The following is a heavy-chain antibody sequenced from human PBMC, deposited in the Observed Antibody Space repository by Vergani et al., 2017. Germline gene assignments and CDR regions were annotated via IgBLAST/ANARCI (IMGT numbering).Heavy chain of an antibody. Sequence: QVQLEESGGGVVQPGGSMILSCSASGLTLSSYGVRWVRQAPGRGLESVTFTRPHEDGAFYSASVRGRFTVSRDNSKNTLYLEMNRLNVDDTAIYYCGKXQGTVVGTWWFDPWGQGTPVTVSS. D-gene: IGHD1-7*01. CDR1: GLTLSSYG. V-gene: IGHV3-30*02. CDR2: TRPHEDGA. CDR3: GKXQGTVVGTWWFDP. J-gene: IGHJ5*02.